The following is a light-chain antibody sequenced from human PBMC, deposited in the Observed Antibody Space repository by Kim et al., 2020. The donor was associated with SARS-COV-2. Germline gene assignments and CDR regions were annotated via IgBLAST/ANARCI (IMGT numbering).Light chain of an antibody. V-gene: IGLV3-19*01. Sequence: VAVGQTVRITCQGDSLRSYYASWYQQKPGQAPVLVIYGKNNRPSGIPDRFSGSSSGNTASLTITGAQAEDEADYYCNSRDSSGNHPVGGGTQLTVL. J-gene: IGLJ2*01. CDR2: GKN. CDR3: NSRDSSGNHP. CDR1: SLRSYY.